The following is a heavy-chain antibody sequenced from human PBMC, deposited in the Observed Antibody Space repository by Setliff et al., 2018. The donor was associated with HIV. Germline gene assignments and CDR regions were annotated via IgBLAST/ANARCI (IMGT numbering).Heavy chain of an antibody. Sequence: GASVKVSCKTSGDTFNSYTINWVRQAPGQGLEWMGRTIPVLSMSNFAHKFQGRGTITADKSTNTAYLRLSGLTSDDTAIYYCATSYGSGVAPFDYWGQGTLVTVS. V-gene: IGHV1-69*02. CDR1: GDTFNSYT. J-gene: IGHJ4*02. CDR2: TIPVLSMS. CDR3: ATSYGSGVAPFDY. D-gene: IGHD3-10*01.